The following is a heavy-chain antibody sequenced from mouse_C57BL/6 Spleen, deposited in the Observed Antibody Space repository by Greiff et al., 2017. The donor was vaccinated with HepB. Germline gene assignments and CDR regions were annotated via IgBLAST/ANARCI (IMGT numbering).Heavy chain of an antibody. CDR3: TTFGDYMYYFDY. Sequence: EVQLQQSGAELVRPWASVKLSCTASGFNIKDDYMHWVKHRPEQGLEWIGWIDPENGDTEYASKFQGKATITADTSSNTAYLQLSSLTSEDTAVYYCTTFGDYMYYFDYWGQGTTLTVSS. J-gene: IGHJ2*01. CDR1: GFNIKDDY. V-gene: IGHV14-4*01. CDR2: IDPENGDT. D-gene: IGHD2-4*01.